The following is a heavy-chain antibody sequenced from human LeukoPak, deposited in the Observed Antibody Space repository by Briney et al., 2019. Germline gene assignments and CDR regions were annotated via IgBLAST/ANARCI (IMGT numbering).Heavy chain of an antibody. CDR3: AGRYSYGRRGAFDI. J-gene: IGHJ3*02. V-gene: IGHV1-2*02. D-gene: IGHD5-18*01. CDR2: INPNSGGT. CDR1: GYTFTGYY. Sequence: GASVKVSCKASGYTFTGYYMHWVRQPPGQGLEWMGWINPNSGGTNYAQKFQGRVTMTRDTSISTAYMELSRLRSDATAVYYCAGRYSYGRRGAFDIWGQGTMVTVSS.